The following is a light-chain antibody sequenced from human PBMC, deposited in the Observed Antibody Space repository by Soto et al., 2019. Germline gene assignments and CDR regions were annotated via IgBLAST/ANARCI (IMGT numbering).Light chain of an antibody. V-gene: IGKV3-15*01. Sequence: EIVLTQSPGTLSLSPGERATLSCRASQSVSSNNLAWYQQRPGQAPRVVIYGPSTRATGIPARFSGSGSGTEFTLTISSLQSEDFAVYYCQQYYDWPLTFGGGTKVDIK. CDR2: GPS. CDR3: QQYYDWPLT. CDR1: QSVSSN. J-gene: IGKJ4*01.